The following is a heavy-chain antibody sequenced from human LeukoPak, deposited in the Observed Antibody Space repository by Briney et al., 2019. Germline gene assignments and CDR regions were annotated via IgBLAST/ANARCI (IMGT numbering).Heavy chain of an antibody. J-gene: IGHJ4*02. V-gene: IGHV4-39*07. Sequence: SETLSLTCTVSGGSISSSTSYWGGIRQPPGKGLEWIGNIYYDRSTYYNPSLKSRVTISVDTSKNQFSLKLNSVTAADTAVYYCARTGKTLLNYDFDYWGQGTLVTVSS. CDR3: ARTGKTLLNYDFDY. CDR2: IYYDRST. CDR1: GGSISSSTSY. D-gene: IGHD1-7*01.